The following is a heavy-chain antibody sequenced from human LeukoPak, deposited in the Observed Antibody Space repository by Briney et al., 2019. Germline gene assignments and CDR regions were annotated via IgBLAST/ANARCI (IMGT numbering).Heavy chain of an antibody. V-gene: IGHV7-4-1*02. D-gene: IGHD3-22*01. CDR2: INTNTGNP. Sequence: ASVKVSCKASGGTFSSYAISWVRQAPGQGLEWMGWINTNTGNPTYAQGFTGRFVFSLDTSVSTAYLQISSLKAEDTAVYYCARSSYYYDSSGYYYYYFDYWGQGTLVTVSS. CDR3: ARSSYYYDSSGYYYYYFDY. J-gene: IGHJ4*02. CDR1: GGTFSSYA.